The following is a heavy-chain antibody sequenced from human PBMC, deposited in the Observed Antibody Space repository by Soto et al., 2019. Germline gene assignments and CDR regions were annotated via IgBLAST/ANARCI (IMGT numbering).Heavy chain of an antibody. CDR2: ISGSGDST. V-gene: IGHV3-23*01. Sequence: EVQLLESGGGLVQPGGSLRLPGAAPGFTFTSNAMSGAAKAPGRGLEWVPVISGSGDSTYYADPVRGRFTISRDNSKNTLYLQMNSLRAEDTAVYYCAKDRDGAAAGPTKFYGMDVWGQGTTVTVSS. D-gene: IGHD6-13*01. J-gene: IGHJ6*02. CDR3: AKDRDGAAAGPTKFYGMDV. CDR1: GFTFTSNA.